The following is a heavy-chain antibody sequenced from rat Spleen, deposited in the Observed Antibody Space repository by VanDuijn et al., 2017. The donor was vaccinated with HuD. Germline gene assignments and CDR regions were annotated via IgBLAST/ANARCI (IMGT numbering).Heavy chain of an antibody. CDR1: GFTFSDYY. J-gene: IGHJ2*01. V-gene: IGHV5-20*01. CDR3: KTYSSYIDY. CDR2: ISYDGGST. Sequence: EVQLAESGGGLVQPGRSLKLSCAASGFTFSDYYMAWVRQAPTKGLEWVASISYDGGSTYYRDSVKGRFTISRNNANSSLDLQMDSLRSEDTATNYCKTYSSYIDYWGQGVMVTVSA. D-gene: IGHD1-2*01.